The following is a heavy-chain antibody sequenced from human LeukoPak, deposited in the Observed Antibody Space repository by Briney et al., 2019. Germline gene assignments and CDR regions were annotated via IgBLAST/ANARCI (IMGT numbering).Heavy chain of an antibody. CDR1: GFTSDDYA. J-gene: IGHJ3*02. CDR3: AKDKNTDPTDADAFDI. CDR2: ISWNSGSI. Sequence: GGSLRLSYAASGFTSDDYAMHWVRQAPGKGLEWVSGISWNSGSIGYADSVKGRFTISRDNAKNSLYLQMNRLRPEDTALYYCAKDKNTDPTDADAFDIWGQGTMVTVSS. V-gene: IGHV3-9*02.